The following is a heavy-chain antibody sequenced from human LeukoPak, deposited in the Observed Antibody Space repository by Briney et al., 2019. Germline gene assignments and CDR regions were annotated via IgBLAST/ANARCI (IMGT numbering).Heavy chain of an antibody. CDR3: ARGRRWFGELSK. J-gene: IGHJ4*02. Sequence: SETLSLTCAVYGGSFSGYYWSWIRQPPGKGLEWIGEINHSGSTNYNPSLKSRVTISVDTSKNQFSLKLSSVTAADTAVYYCARGRRWFGELSKWGQGTLVTVSS. CDR1: GGSFSGYY. D-gene: IGHD3-10*01. CDR2: INHSGST. V-gene: IGHV4-34*01.